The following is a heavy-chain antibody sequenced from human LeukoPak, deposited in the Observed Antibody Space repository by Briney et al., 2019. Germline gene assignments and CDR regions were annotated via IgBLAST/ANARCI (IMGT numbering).Heavy chain of an antibody. Sequence: GGSLRLSCAASGFTFSSYWMNWVRQAPGKGLEWVSYITNSGNAMYYADSVKGRFTISRDNAKYSLYLQMNSLRAEDTAIYYCARGHYGLDYWGQGTLVTVSS. D-gene: IGHD4-17*01. CDR2: ITNSGNAM. J-gene: IGHJ4*02. CDR1: GFTFSSYW. CDR3: ARGHYGLDY. V-gene: IGHV3-48*04.